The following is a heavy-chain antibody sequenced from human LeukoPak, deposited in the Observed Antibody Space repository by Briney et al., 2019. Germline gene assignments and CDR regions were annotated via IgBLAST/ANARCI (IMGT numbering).Heavy chain of an antibody. CDR1: GFTFSSYA. CDR3: AKETYYYDSSAWGS. D-gene: IGHD3-22*01. CDR2: ISGSGGST. Sequence: PGGSLRLSCAASGFTFSSYAMSWVRQAPGKGLEWVSSISGSGGSTFYADSVKGRFTISRDNSKNTLYLQMNSLRAEDTAVYYCAKETYYYDSSAWGSWGQGTLVTVSS. J-gene: IGHJ4*02. V-gene: IGHV3-23*01.